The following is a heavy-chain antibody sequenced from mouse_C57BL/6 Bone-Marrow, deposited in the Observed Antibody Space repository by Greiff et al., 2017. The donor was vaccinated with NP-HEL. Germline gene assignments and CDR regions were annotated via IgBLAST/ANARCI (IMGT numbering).Heavy chain of an antibody. Sequence: QVQLQQPGAELVKPGASVKMSCKASGYTFTSYWITWVKQRPGQGLEWIGDIYPGSGSTNYNEKFTSKATLTVDTSSSTAYMQLSSLTSEDSAVYYCARESDFYYGNLDYWGQGTTLTVSS. V-gene: IGHV1-55*01. CDR2: IYPGSGST. CDR3: ARESDFYYGNLDY. CDR1: GYTFTSYW. J-gene: IGHJ2*01. D-gene: IGHD2-1*01.